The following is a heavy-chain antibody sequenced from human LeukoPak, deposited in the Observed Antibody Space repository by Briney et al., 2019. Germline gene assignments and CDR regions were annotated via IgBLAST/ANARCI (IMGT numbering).Heavy chain of an antibody. CDR1: GFTFSNYW. J-gene: IGHJ4*02. CDR3: ARVPRGSYSFDY. Sequence: GGSLRLSCAASGFTFSNYWMNWVSQAPGKGLEWVANIKEDGSDKYYVDSVKGRFTISKDNAKNSLYLQMNSLRAEDTAVYYCARVPRGSYSFDYWGQGTLVTVSS. CDR2: IKEDGSDK. D-gene: IGHD1-26*01. V-gene: IGHV3-7*01.